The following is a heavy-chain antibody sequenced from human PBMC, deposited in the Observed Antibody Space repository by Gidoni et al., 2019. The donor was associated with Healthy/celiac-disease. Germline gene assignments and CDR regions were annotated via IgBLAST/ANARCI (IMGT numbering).Heavy chain of an antibody. CDR3: AKDRRYSIYYFDY. J-gene: IGHJ4*02. Sequence: EVQLVESGGGLVQPGRSLRLSCAASGFPFDDYAMHWVRQAPGKGLEWVSGISWNSGSIGYADSVKGRFTISRDNAKNSLYLQMNSLRAEDTALYYCAKDRRYSIYYFDYWGQGTLVTVSS. CDR1: GFPFDDYA. D-gene: IGHD6-13*01. V-gene: IGHV3-9*01. CDR2: ISWNSGSI.